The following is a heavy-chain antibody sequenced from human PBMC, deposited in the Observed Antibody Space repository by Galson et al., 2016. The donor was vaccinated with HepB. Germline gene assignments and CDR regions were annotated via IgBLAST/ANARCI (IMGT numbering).Heavy chain of an antibody. CDR3: ARRGVRGAFYFDY. Sequence: ETLSLTCTVSGASISSYYWSWIRQPPGKGLEWIGSIYYSGSTYNNPSLKSRVTISVDTSKNQFSLKLSSVTAADTAVYYCARRGVRGAFYFDYWGQGTLVTVSS. CDR2: IYYSGST. V-gene: IGHV4-59*01. CDR1: GASISSYY. D-gene: IGHD3-10*01. J-gene: IGHJ4*02.